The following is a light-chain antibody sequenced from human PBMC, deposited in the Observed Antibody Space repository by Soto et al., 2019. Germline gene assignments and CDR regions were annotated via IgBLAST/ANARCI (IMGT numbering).Light chain of an antibody. CDR3: SSYTVSSTSHVV. CDR1: NSDGGGYDY. J-gene: IGLJ2*01. Sequence: QSALTQPASLSGSPVQSITISCTGTNSDGGGYDYVSWSQQHPGKAPTLMIYEVSTRPSGVSNRFSGSKSGNTASLTISGLQAEDEADYYCSSYTVSSTSHVVFGGWHMLAVL. V-gene: IGLV2-14*01. CDR2: EVS.